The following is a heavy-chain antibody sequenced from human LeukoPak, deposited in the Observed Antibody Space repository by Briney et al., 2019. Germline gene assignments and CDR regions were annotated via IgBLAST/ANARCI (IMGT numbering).Heavy chain of an antibody. Sequence: PGGSLRLSCAASGFTFSSYGMHWVRQAPGKGLEWVAVISYDGSNKYYADSVKGRFTISRDNSKNTLYLQMNSLRAEDTAVYYCARGGRSMPLEGYYYYYMDVWGKGTTVTVSS. CDR2: ISYDGSNK. CDR3: ARGGRSMPLEGYYYYYMDV. V-gene: IGHV3-30*03. CDR1: GFTFSSYG. J-gene: IGHJ6*03. D-gene: IGHD2-2*01.